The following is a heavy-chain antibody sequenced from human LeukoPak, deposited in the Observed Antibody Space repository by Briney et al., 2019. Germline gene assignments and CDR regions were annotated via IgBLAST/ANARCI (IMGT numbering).Heavy chain of an antibody. D-gene: IGHD5-12*01. Sequence: ASVKVSCKASGYTFTGYYMHWVRQAPGQGLEWMGWINPNSGGTNYAQKFQGRVTMTRDTSISTAYMELSRLRSDDTAVYYCARAVEGGYDAEAYYYYMDVWGKGTTVTVSS. V-gene: IGHV1-2*02. CDR3: ARAVEGGYDAEAYYYYMDV. CDR2: INPNSGGT. J-gene: IGHJ6*03. CDR1: GYTFTGYY.